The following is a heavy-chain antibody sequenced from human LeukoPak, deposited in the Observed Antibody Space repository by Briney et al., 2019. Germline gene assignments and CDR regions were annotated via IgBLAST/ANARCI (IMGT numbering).Heavy chain of an antibody. CDR2: ISDDGRHN. D-gene: IGHD6-13*01. CDR1: GFTFSTYA. CDR3: ARGPRPTGYSSSWVFDY. J-gene: IGHJ4*02. V-gene: IGHV3-30*04. Sequence: GGSLRLSCAASGFTFSTYAMNWVRKAPGKGLEWVAVISDDGRHNYYADSVKGRFTISRDNSKSTLYLQMNSLRAEDTAVYYCARGPRPTGYSSSWVFDYWGQGTLVTVSS.